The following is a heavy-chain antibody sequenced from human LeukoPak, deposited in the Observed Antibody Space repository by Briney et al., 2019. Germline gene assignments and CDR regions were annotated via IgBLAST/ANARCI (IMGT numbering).Heavy chain of an antibody. J-gene: IGHJ4*02. V-gene: IGHV7-4-1*02. CDR2: INTKTGNP. Sequence: APVKVSCKPARYTFTGPAINWVRQAAGQRGEWMGYINTKTGNPTYAQGFTGRFVFSLDTSVSTAYLQISSLKTEDPGVYYCAKGGWVAVTGMDSWGQGTLVTVSS. CDR3: AKGGWVAVTGMDS. CDR1: RYTFTGPA. D-gene: IGHD6-19*01.